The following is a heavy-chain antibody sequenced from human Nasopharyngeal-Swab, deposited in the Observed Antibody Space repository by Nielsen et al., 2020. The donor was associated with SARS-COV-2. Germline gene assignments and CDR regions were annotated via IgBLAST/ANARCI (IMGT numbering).Heavy chain of an antibody. CDR3: ARDRQDSSGYEPFDY. CDR1: GDTFTSYG. V-gene: IGHV1-18*04. J-gene: IGHJ4*02. D-gene: IGHD3-22*01. Sequence: ASVKVSCKASGDTFTSYGISWVRQAPGQGLEWMGWISAYNGNTNYAQKLQGRVTMTTDTSTSTAYMELRSLRSDDTAVYYCARDRQDSSGYEPFDYWGQGTLVTVSS. CDR2: ISAYNGNT.